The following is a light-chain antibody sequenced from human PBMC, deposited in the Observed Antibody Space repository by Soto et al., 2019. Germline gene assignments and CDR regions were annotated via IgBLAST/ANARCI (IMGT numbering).Light chain of an antibody. CDR2: GAS. Sequence: EIWMTQSPATLSVSPGERATLSCRASQSVSNNLAWYQQKRGQAPRLLIYGASTRATGIPARLSGSGSGTEFTLTISSIKSEDFAVYYCQQYSNWWTFGQGTKVDI. CDR1: QSVSNN. J-gene: IGKJ1*01. CDR3: QQYSNWWT. V-gene: IGKV3-15*01.